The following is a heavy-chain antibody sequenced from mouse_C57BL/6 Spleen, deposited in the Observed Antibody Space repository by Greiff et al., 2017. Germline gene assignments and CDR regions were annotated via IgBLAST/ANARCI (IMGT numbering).Heavy chain of an antibody. CDR2: IDPEDGET. CDR3: AITTVVDYCDY. Sequence: EVQLQQSGAELVKPGASVKLSCTASGFNIQDYYMHWVQQRPEQGLEWIGRIDPEDGETKYAPYFPGKATITADTTSNTAYLQRSSQTYEDTAVYYSAITTVVDYCDYWGQGTTLTVAS. J-gene: IGHJ2*01. CDR1: GFNIQDYY. D-gene: IGHD1-1*01. V-gene: IGHV14-2*01.